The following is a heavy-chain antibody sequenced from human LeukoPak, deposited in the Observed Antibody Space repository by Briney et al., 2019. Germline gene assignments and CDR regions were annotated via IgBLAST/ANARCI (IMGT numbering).Heavy chain of an antibody. D-gene: IGHD4-17*01. V-gene: IGHV4-4*07. J-gene: IGHJ5*02. CDR2: IYTSGST. CDR3: ARDRHYGDPFGWFDP. Sequence: PSETLSLTCTVSGGSISSYYWSWIRQPAGKGLEWIRRIYTSGSTNYNPSLKSRVTMSVDTSKNQFSLKLSSVTAADTAVYYCARDRHYGDPFGWFDPWRQGTLVTVSS. CDR1: GGSISSYY.